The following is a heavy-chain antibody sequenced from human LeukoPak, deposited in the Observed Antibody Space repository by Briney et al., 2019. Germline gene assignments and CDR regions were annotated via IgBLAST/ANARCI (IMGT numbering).Heavy chain of an antibody. Sequence: SETLSLTRTVSGDSVNDYYWNWIRQPPGKGLEWISYIYYSGSTDYNPSLKSRVTMSVDTSKNQFSLKLNSVTAADTAVYYCARGGARGSSAFDVWGQGTMVIVSA. CDR3: ARGGARGSSAFDV. CDR2: IYYSGST. CDR1: GDSVNDYY. D-gene: IGHD3-10*01. J-gene: IGHJ3*01. V-gene: IGHV4-59*02.